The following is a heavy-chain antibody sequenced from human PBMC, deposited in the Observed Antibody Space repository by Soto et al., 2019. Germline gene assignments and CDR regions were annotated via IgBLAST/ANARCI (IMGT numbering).Heavy chain of an antibody. CDR2: ISYDGSNK. CDR3: QIWSGYMPIDY. Sequence: GGALRLSCAASGFTFSSYCMHWVRQAPGKGLEWVAVISYDGSNKYYADSVKGRFTISRDNSKNTLYLQMNSLRAEDTAVYYCQIWSGYMPIDYWGQGTLVTVSS. V-gene: IGHV3-30*03. J-gene: IGHJ4*02. D-gene: IGHD3-3*01. CDR1: GFTFSSYC.